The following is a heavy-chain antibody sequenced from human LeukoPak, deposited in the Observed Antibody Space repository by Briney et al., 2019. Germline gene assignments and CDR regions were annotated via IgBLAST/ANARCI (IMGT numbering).Heavy chain of an antibody. CDR1: GDTFRNYA. CDR2: IVPFHGAT. CDR3: ARVVTTIPS. V-gene: IGHV1-69*11. D-gene: IGHD2-21*02. Sequence: SVKVSCKASGDTFRNYAIYWVRQAPGRGLEWMGRIVPFHGATNYAQNFQGRVTITADESTSTAYMELSGLRSEDTAVYYCARVVTTIPSWGQGTRVIVSS. J-gene: IGHJ5*02.